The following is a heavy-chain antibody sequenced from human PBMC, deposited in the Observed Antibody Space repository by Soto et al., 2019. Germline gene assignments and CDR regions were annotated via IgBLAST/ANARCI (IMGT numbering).Heavy chain of an antibody. Sequence: SVKVSCKASGGTFSSYAISWVRQAPGQGLEWMGGIIPIFGTANYAQKFQGRVTITADESTSTAYMELSSLRSEDTAVYYCARDIAYGSGSYKGTSFDPWGQGTLVTVSS. J-gene: IGHJ5*02. CDR1: GGTFSSYA. CDR2: IIPIFGTA. V-gene: IGHV1-69*13. CDR3: ARDIAYGSGSYKGTSFDP. D-gene: IGHD3-10*01.